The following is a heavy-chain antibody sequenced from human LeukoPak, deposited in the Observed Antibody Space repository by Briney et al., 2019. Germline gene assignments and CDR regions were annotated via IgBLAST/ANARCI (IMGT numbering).Heavy chain of an antibody. Sequence: GGSLRLSCAASGFTFSSYSMNWVRQAAGKGLEWVSSISSSSSYIYYADSVKGRFTISRDNSKNTLYLQMNSLRAEDTAVYYRARALFAGAFYGMDVWGQGTTVTVSS. J-gene: IGHJ6*02. V-gene: IGHV3-21*01. D-gene: IGHD3-10*01. CDR1: GFTFSSYS. CDR3: ARALFAGAFYGMDV. CDR2: ISSSSSYI.